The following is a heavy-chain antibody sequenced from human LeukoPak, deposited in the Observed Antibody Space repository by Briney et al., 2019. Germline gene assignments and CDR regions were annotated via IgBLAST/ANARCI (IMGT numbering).Heavy chain of an antibody. D-gene: IGHD6-13*01. Sequence: SETLSLTCTVSGGSISSYYWSWIRQPAGKGLEWIGRIYTSGSTNYNPSLKSRVTMSVDTSKNQFSLKLSSVTAADTAVYYCARGVAAAGSTRGNWFDPWGQGTLVTVPS. CDR1: GGSISSYY. J-gene: IGHJ5*02. CDR3: ARGVAAAGSTRGNWFDP. CDR2: IYTSGST. V-gene: IGHV4-4*07.